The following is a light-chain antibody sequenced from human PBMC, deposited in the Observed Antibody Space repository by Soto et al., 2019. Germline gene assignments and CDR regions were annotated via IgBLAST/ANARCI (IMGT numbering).Light chain of an antibody. CDR3: QQYGSSPWT. CDR1: QSVSNNY. J-gene: IGKJ1*01. V-gene: IGKV3-20*01. CDR2: GAS. Sequence: ENVLTQSPGTLSLSPGDRASLSGRASQSVSNNYLAWHQQRPGQAPRLLIFGASNRATGVPDRFTGSASGTDFTLTISRLEPEDFAVYYCQQYGSSPWTFGQGTKV.